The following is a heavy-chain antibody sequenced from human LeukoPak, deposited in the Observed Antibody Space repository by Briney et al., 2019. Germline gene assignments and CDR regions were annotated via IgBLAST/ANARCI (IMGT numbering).Heavy chain of an antibody. Sequence: GESLKISCKGSGYSFTSYWIGWVRQMPGKGLEWVGIIYPGASDTRYGPSFQGQVTISADKSISTAYLQWSSLKASDTAMYYCARLQSGYSSGWYPNYYYYMDVWGKGTTVTVSS. CDR3: ARLQSGYSSGWYPNYYYYMDV. J-gene: IGHJ6*03. CDR1: GYSFTSYW. D-gene: IGHD6-19*01. V-gene: IGHV5-51*01. CDR2: IYPGASDT.